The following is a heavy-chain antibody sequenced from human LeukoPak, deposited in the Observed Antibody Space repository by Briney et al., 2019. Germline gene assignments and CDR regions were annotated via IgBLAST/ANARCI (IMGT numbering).Heavy chain of an antibody. V-gene: IGHV3-30*02. J-gene: IGHJ4*02. CDR3: AKGPAYCGGDCYSGYFDY. D-gene: IGHD2-21*02. CDR1: GFTFTSYG. Sequence: PGGSLRLSCAASGFTFTSYGMHWVRQAPGKGLEWVAFIRYDGSNKYYADSVKGRFTISIDNSKNTLYLQMNSLRAEDTAVYYCAKGPAYCGGDCYSGYFDYWGQGTLVTVSS. CDR2: IRYDGSNK.